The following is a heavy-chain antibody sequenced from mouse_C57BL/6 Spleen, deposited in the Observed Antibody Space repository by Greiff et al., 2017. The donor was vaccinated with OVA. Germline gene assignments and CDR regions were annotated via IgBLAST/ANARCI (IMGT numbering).Heavy chain of an antibody. V-gene: IGHV1-62-2*01. CDR3: ARHETPTDYYGSSSGAMDY. CDR1: GYTFTEYT. J-gene: IGHJ4*01. Sequence: LVEPGASVKLSCKASGYTFTEYTIHWVKQRSGQGLEWIGWFYPGSGSIKYNEKFKDKATLTADKSSSTVYMELSRLTSEDSAVYFCARHETPTDYYGSSSGAMDYWGQGTSVTVSS. D-gene: IGHD1-1*01. CDR2: FYPGSGSI.